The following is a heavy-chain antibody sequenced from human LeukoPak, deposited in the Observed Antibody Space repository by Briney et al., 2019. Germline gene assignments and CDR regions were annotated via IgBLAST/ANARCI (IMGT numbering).Heavy chain of an antibody. CDR3: TRPEHYGDYLMGRDY. J-gene: IGHJ4*02. V-gene: IGHV3-73*01. D-gene: IGHD4-17*01. CDR2: IRSKANSYAT. Sequence: GGSLKLSCAASGFTFSGSAMHWVRQASGKGLEWVGRIRSKANSYATAYAAAVKGSFTISKDASKNPAYLQMNSLKTEDTAVYYCTRPEHYGDYLMGRDYWGQGTLVTVSS. CDR1: GFTFSGSA.